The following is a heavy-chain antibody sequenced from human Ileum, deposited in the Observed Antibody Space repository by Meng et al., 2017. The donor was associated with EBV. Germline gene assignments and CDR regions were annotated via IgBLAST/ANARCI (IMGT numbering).Heavy chain of an antibody. D-gene: IGHD4-17*01. Sequence: VPLHEPRPGPVTPSMTLARSFAVSGDSIRRNNWWRWARQPPGKGLEWIREIYHSGSYNYTPFFKSRVTMSVDKSKNQISLNLRSVPAADTAVYYCASGRDYAWHSWGRGTLVTVSS. V-gene: IGHV4-4*02. CDR2: IYHSGSY. CDR1: GDSIRRNNW. J-gene: IGHJ4*02. CDR3: ASGRDYAWHS.